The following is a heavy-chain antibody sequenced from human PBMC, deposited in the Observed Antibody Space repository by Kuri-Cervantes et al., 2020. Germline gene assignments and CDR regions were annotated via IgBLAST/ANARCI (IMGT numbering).Heavy chain of an antibody. V-gene: IGHV1-69*13. CDR3: ARGPRGAFDI. CDR1: GYTFTSYD. J-gene: IGHJ3*02. CDR2: IIPIFGTA. Sequence: SVKVSCKASGYTFTSYDINWVRQATGQGLEWMGGIIPIFGTANYAQKYQGRVTITADESTSTAYMELSSLRSEDTAVYYCARGPRGAFDIWGQGTMVTVSS.